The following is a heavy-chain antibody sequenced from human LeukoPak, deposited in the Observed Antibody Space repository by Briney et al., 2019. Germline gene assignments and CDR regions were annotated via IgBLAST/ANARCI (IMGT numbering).Heavy chain of an antibody. CDR2: FDPEDGET. V-gene: IGHV1-24*01. D-gene: IGHD3-22*01. CDR1: GYTLTELS. J-gene: IGHJ4*02. CDR3: AAVFRSSGPHAGDY. Sequence: ASVKVSCKVSGYTLTELSMHWVRQAPGKGLEWMGGFDPEDGETIYAQKFQGRVTMTEDTSTDTAYMELSSLRSEDTAVYYCAAVFRSSGPHAGDYWGQGTLVTVSS.